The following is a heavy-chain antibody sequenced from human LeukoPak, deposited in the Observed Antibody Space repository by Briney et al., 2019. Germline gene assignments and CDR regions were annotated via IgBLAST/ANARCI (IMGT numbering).Heavy chain of an antibody. CDR2: ISSSSSYI. J-gene: IGHJ4*02. Sequence: GGSLRLSCAASGFTFSSYSMNWFRQAPGKGLEWVSSISSSSSYIYYADSVKGRFTISRDNAKNSLYLQMNSLRAEDTAVYYCARGYGSGSYYRDYWGQGTLVTVSS. CDR1: GFTFSSYS. D-gene: IGHD3-10*01. V-gene: IGHV3-21*01. CDR3: ARGYGSGSYYRDY.